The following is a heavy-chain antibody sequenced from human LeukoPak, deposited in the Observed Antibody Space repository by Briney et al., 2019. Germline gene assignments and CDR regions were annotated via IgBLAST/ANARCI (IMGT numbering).Heavy chain of an antibody. CDR3: ARDASVRYFDWLQQYDGFDI. CDR1: GYSISSNYY. Sequence: SETLSLTCTVSGYSISSNYYWGWIRQPPGKGLEWIGSIYHSGSTYFNPSLKSRVTISVDTSKNQFSLKLSSVTAADTAVYYCARDASVRYFDWLQQYDGFDIWGQGTMVTVSS. CDR2: IYHSGST. D-gene: IGHD3-9*01. J-gene: IGHJ3*02. V-gene: IGHV4-38-2*02.